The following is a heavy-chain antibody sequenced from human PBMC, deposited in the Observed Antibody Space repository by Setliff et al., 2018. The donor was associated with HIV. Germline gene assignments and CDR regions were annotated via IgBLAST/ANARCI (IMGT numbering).Heavy chain of an antibody. CDR3: VRRDVSFLFGQFDS. CDR2: IYDGGTT. V-gene: IGHV4-38-2*01. CDR1: GYSINNIHY. D-gene: IGHD3-10*02. Sequence: SETLSLTCDISGYSINNIHYWGWIRQPPGKGLECLGNIYDGGTTYHNPSLKGRVTISIDTSKAQFSLKLISVTVADTAVYYCVRRDVSFLFGQFDSWGQGILVTVSS. J-gene: IGHJ4*02.